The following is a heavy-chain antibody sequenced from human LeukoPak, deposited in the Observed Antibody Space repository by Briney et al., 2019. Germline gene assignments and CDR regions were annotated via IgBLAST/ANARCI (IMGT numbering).Heavy chain of an antibody. J-gene: IGHJ2*01. V-gene: IGHV4-59*08. D-gene: IGHD5-24*01. Sequence: SETLSLTCTVSGGSISSYYWSWIRQPPGKGLEWIGYIYYSGSTNYNPSLKSRVTISVDTSKNQFSLKLSSVTAADTAVYYCARLRRDGYNPPIDWYFDLWGRGTLVTVSS. CDR1: GGSISSYY. CDR3: ARLRRDGYNPPIDWYFDL. CDR2: IYYSGST.